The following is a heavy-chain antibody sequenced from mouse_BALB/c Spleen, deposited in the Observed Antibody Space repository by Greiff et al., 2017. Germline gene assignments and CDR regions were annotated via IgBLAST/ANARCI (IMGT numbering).Heavy chain of an antibody. J-gene: IGHJ3*01. CDR2: ISSGGSYT. D-gene: IGHD2-13*01. Sequence: EVQVVESGGDLVKPGGSLKLSCAASGFTFSSYGMSWVRQTPDKRLEWVATISSGGSYTYYPDSVKGRFTISRDNARNILYLQMSSLRSEDTAMYYCARGRGDSSWFAYWGQGTLVTVSA. CDR3: ARGRGDSSWFAY. CDR1: GFTFSSYG. V-gene: IGHV5-6*01.